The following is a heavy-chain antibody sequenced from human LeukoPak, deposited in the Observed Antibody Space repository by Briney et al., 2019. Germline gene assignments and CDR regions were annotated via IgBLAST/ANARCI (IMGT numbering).Heavy chain of an antibody. CDR3: AIPPMYSSSSSYYYYYYMDV. CDR2: INPNSGGT. V-gene: IGHV1-2*02. CDR1: GYTFTGYY. J-gene: IGHJ6*03. D-gene: IGHD6-6*01. Sequence: ASVKVSCKASGYTFTGYYMHWVRQAPGQGLEWMGWINPNSGGTNYAQKFQGRVTMTRDTSISTAYMELSRLRSDDTAVYYCAIPPMYSSSSSYYYYYYMDVWGKGTTVTVSS.